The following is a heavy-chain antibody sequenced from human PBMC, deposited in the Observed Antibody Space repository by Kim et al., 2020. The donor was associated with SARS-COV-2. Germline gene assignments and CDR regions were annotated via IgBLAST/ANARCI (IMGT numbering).Heavy chain of an antibody. J-gene: IGHJ4*02. V-gene: IGHV3-30*18. CDR3: AKGVTVATILDY. Sequence: GGSLRLSCAASGFTFSSYGMHWVRQAPGKGLEWVAGISDDGSNKYYADSAKGRITIFRDNSKNTLYLQMNSLRAEDTAVYYCAKGVTVATILDYWVQGTLVTVSS. CDR2: ISDDGSNK. D-gene: IGHD5-12*01. CDR1: GFTFSSYG.